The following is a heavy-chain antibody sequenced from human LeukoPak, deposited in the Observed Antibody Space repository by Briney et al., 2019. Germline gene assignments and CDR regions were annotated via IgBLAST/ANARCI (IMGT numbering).Heavy chain of an antibody. Sequence: GGSLRLSCAASGFTVSSNYMSWVRQAPGKGLEWVSVIYSGGSTYYADSVKGRFTISRDNSKNTLYLQMNSLRAEDTAVYYCARDVVIGGAVSDYWGQGTLVTVSS. CDR3: ARDVVIGGAVSDY. V-gene: IGHV3-53*01. J-gene: IGHJ4*02. CDR1: GFTVSSNY. CDR2: IYSGGST. D-gene: IGHD1-26*01.